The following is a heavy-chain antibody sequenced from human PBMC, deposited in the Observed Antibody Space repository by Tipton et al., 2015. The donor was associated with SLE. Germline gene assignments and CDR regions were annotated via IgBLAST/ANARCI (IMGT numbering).Heavy chain of an antibody. D-gene: IGHD3-22*01. Sequence: QLVQSGAEVKKPGASVKVSCKASGYTFTSYDISWVRQAPGQGLEWMGWIGRNNGNTSYGQRLQGRVTMTTDTSTSTAYMELSSLRSEDTAVYYCAREYSSSHLGFDPWGQGTLVTVSS. CDR2: IGRNNGNT. CDR3: AREYSSSHLGFDP. CDR1: GYTFTSYD. J-gene: IGHJ5*02. V-gene: IGHV1-18*01.